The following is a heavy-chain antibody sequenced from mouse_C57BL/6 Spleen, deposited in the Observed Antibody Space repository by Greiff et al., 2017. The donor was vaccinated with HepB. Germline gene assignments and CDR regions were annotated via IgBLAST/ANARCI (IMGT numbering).Heavy chain of an antibody. CDR3: ARPYCDCDVAWFAY. CDR1: GYTFTSYW. D-gene: IGHD2-4*01. CDR2: IYPSDSET. J-gene: IGHJ3*01. V-gene: IGHV1-61*01. Sequence: VQLQQPGAELVRPGSSVKLSCKASGYTFTSYWMDWVKQRPGQGLEWIGNIYPSDSETHYNQKFKDKATLTVDKSSSTAYMQLSSLTSEDSAVYYCARPYCDCDVAWFAYWGQGTLVTVSA.